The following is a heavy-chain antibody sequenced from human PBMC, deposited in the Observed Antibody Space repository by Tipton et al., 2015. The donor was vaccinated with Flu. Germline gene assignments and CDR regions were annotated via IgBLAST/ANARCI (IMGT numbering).Heavy chain of an antibody. J-gene: IGHJ5*02. CDR1: GFTFSIYA. CDR2: ISGSGTNT. CDR3: ARGNQWELTEWFDP. D-gene: IGHD1-26*01. V-gene: IGHV3-23*01. Sequence: SLRLSCAVSGFTFSIYAMTWVRQGPGKGLEWVSSISGSGTNTSYADSVRGRFTISRDNSKNTLNLQMDSLTADDTAIYYCARGNQWELTEWFDPWGQGTLVTVSS.